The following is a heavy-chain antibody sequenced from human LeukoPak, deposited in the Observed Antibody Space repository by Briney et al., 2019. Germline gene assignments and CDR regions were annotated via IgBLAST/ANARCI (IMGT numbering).Heavy chain of an antibody. Sequence: ASVKVSCKASGGTFSGYGISWVRQSPGQGLEWMGGIIPTFGTSNYAQKFQGRVTITADESTSTAYMELTSLRSDDTAIYYCARDAAIFDSRGYYFLWWGQGTLVTVSS. CDR2: IIPTFGTS. D-gene: IGHD3-22*01. CDR3: ARDAAIFDSRGYYFLW. V-gene: IGHV1-69*13. J-gene: IGHJ4*02. CDR1: GGTFSGYG.